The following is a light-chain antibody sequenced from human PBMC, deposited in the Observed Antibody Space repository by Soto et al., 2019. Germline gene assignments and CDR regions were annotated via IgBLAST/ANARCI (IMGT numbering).Light chain of an antibody. Sequence: DIVMTQSPDSLAVSLGERATINCKSSQSVLYSSNNKNYLAWYQQKPGQPPKLLIYWASTRESGVPDRFSGSGSGTDFTLTISSLQAADVAVYYCQQYYDTPYTFGQGTELEIK. CDR2: WAS. CDR1: QSVLYSSNNKNY. CDR3: QQYYDTPYT. J-gene: IGKJ2*01. V-gene: IGKV4-1*01.